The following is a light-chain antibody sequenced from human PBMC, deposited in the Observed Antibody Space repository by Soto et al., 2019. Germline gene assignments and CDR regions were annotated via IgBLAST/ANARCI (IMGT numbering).Light chain of an antibody. V-gene: IGLV2-14*01. CDR2: DVS. J-gene: IGLJ3*02. CDR1: PNDVGDHNY. CDR3: SSYTSTSSVV. Sequence: QSALTQPASVSGSPGQSITISCTGTPNDVGDHNYVSWYQHHPGKAPKLITYDVSNRPSGVSDRLCGSKSGNTASLIISRLQDEDETEYYCSSYTSTSSVVFGGGTKVTVL.